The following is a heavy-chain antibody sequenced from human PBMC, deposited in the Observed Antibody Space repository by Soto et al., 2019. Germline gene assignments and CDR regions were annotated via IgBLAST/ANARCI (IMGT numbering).Heavy chain of an antibody. J-gene: IGHJ4*02. D-gene: IGHD3-22*01. Sequence: TLSLTCTVSGGSISSGGYYWSWIRQHPGKGLEWIGYIYYSGSTYYNPSLKSRVTISVDTSKNQFSLKLSSVTAADTAVYYCAREGDSSGFSDYWGQGTLVTVSS. V-gene: IGHV4-31*03. CDR3: AREGDSSGFSDY. CDR2: IYYSGST. CDR1: GGSISSGGYY.